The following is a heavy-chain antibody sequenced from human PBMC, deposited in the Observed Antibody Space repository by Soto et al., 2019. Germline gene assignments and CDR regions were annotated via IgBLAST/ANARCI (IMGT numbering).Heavy chain of an antibody. D-gene: IGHD3-22*01. Sequence: WGSLSPPAVSLVFTSSDHYIAWAGHAPGKGLEWVGITREKPHSYSTTYAASVKGRFTTSRDKSKNSAYLQMNTLKTEDTAVYYCVRATFFADRSGYTRGLDDWGQGTLVTVSS. CDR1: VFTSSDHY. CDR2: TREKPHSYST. J-gene: IGHJ4*02. CDR3: VRATFFADRSGYTRGLDD. V-gene: IGHV3-72*01.